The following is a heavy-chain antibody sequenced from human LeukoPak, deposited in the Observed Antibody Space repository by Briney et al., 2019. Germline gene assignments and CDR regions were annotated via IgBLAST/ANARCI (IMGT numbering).Heavy chain of an antibody. J-gene: IGHJ3*02. CDR3: SRGTHIVGARDAFDI. Sequence: SVKVSCKASGGTFSSYAISWVRQAPGQGLEWMGGIIPIFGTANYAQKFQGRVTITADESTSTAYMELSSLRPEGTAVYYCSRGTHIVGARDAFDIWGQGTMVTVSS. D-gene: IGHD1-26*01. CDR2: IIPIFGTA. V-gene: IGHV1-69*13. CDR1: GGTFSSYA.